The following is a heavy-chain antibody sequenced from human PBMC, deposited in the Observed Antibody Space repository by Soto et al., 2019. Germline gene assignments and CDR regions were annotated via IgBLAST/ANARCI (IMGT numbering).Heavy chain of an antibody. CDR2: VYHSGGT. CDR1: GCSIKRGYY. J-gene: IGHJ4*02. D-gene: IGHD6-19*01. CDR3: AGTDSYTSGLDY. Sequence: SETLSLTCVVSGCSIKRGYYWGWIRQPPGKGLEYIGSVYHSGGTFYNPSLKSRVTISAGTSKNLFSLMLSSVTAADTAVYFCAGTDSYTSGLDYWGQGTLVTVSS. V-gene: IGHV4-38-2*01.